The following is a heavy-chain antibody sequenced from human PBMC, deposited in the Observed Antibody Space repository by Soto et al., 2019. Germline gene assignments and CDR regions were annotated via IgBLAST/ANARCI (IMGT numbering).Heavy chain of an antibody. CDR1: GFTFSSYG. V-gene: IGHV3-30*03. J-gene: IGHJ6*02. D-gene: IGHD6-19*01. Sequence: GGSLRLSCAASGFTFSSYGMYWVRQAPGKGLEWLALVSYDGSSKYYADSVKGRFTISRDNSKNTLYLQMNSLRAEDTAVYYCARDGEYSRGWYGNYYYGMDVWGQGNTVNVS. CDR3: ARDGEYSRGWYGNYYYGMDV. CDR2: VSYDGSSK.